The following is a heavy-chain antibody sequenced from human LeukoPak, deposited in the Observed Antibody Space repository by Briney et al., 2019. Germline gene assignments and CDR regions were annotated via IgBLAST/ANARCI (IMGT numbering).Heavy chain of an antibody. CDR1: GFTFGSYG. J-gene: IGHJ3*02. CDR3: ARGRTPKDAFDI. CDR2: IWYDGSNK. V-gene: IGHV3-33*01. Sequence: GGSLRLSCAASGFTFGSYGMHWVRQAPGKGLEWVAVIWYDGSNKYYADSVRGRFTISRDNSKNTLYLQMNSLRAEDTAVYYCARGRTPKDAFDIWGQGTMVTVSS.